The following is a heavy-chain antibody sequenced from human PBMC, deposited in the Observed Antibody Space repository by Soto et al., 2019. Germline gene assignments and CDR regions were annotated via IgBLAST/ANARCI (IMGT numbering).Heavy chain of an antibody. J-gene: IGHJ4*02. CDR3: AKDRLAGGFDY. D-gene: IGHD3-16*01. CDR2: VSATAGTT. Sequence: GGSLKLSCAAAGFPFSNYGMSWVRQAPGKGLEWVSLVSATAGTTYYTDSVKGRFTISRDNSRNTVYLQMNSLRADDTAVYYCAKDRLAGGFDYWGQGTLVTVSS. CDR1: GFPFSNYG. V-gene: IGHV3-23*01.